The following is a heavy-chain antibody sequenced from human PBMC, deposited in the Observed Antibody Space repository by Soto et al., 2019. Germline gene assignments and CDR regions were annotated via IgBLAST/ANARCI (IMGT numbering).Heavy chain of an antibody. V-gene: IGHV3-33*01. CDR1: GFTFSSYG. Sequence: QVQLVESGGGVVQPGRSLRLSCAASGFTFSSYGMHWFRQAPGKGLEWVAVIWYDGSNKYYADSVKGRFTISRDNSKNTLYLQMNSLRAEDTAVYYCARARAAAYFDYWGQGTLVTVSS. J-gene: IGHJ4*02. CDR2: IWYDGSNK. D-gene: IGHD6-13*01. CDR3: ARARAAAYFDY.